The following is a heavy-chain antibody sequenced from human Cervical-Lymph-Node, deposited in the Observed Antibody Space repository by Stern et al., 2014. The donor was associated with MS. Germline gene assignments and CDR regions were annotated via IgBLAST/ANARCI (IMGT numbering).Heavy chain of an antibody. CDR1: GYLFDDYW. Sequence: EVQLVQSGAEVKKPGESLKISCEASGYLFDDYWIGWVRQMSGRGLELVAIIFPRDSNTRYSPSVQGQVTISADKSISTASLQWSSRKAWDTAMYYCARSPATPSGYDRFDYWGQGALVTVSS. J-gene: IGHJ4*02. CDR2: IFPRDSNT. D-gene: IGHD5-12*01. V-gene: IGHV5-51*03. CDR3: ARSPATPSGYDRFDY.